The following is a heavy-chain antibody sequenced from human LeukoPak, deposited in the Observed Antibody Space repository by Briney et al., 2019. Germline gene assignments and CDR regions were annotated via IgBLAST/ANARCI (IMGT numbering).Heavy chain of an antibody. CDR2: IIAYNGNR. CDR1: GYTFSSYG. V-gene: IGHV1-18*01. Sequence: GASVKVSCKASGYTFSSYGISWVPQVPGQGLECMVWIIAYNGNRKYAQKLQGRVTMTTDTCTSTAYMELRTLRSDDTAVYYCARDESRGPYYFDNWGQGNLVTVSS. CDR3: ARDESRGPYYFDN. J-gene: IGHJ4*02.